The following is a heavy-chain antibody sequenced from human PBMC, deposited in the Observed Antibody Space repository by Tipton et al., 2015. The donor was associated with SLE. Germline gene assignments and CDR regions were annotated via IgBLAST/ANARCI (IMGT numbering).Heavy chain of an antibody. CDR2: LYYSGTT. Sequence: TLSLTCTVSDGSFSSSCYYWGWIRQPPGKGLEWIGNLYYSGTTYYSPSLKSRVTISVDTSKNQFSLKLSSVTAADTAVYYCARGGLYWLDWGQGTLVTVSS. D-gene: IGHD2-8*02. V-gene: IGHV4-39*07. CDR1: DGSFSSSCYY. CDR3: ARGGLYWLD. J-gene: IGHJ4*02.